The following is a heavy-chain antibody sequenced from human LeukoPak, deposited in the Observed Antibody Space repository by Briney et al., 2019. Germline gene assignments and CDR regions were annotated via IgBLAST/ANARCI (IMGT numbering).Heavy chain of an antibody. D-gene: IGHD5-24*01. CDR2: INHSGTT. J-gene: IGHJ3*02. Sequence: SETLSLTCAVYGGSFSGYYWSWIRQPPGKGLEWIGEINHSGTTNYNPSLKSRVTISVDTSKNQFSLKLSSVTAADTAVYYCARGAGSTISNDAFDMWGQGTMVSVSS. CDR1: GGSFSGYY. CDR3: ARGAGSTISNDAFDM. V-gene: IGHV4-34*01.